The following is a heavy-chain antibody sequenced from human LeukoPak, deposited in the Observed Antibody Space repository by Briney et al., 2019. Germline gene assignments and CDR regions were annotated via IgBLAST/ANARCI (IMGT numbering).Heavy chain of an antibody. J-gene: IGHJ4*02. CDR2: IDYSGST. CDR3: ARDWGDGYNYFDY. Sequence: SETLSLTCTVSGDSISSYYWNWIRQSPGKGLEWIGYIDYSGSTNYNPSLKGRVTMSVDTSKNQFSLKLSSVTAADTAVYYCARDWGDGYNYFDYWGQGILVIVSS. CDR1: GDSISSYY. V-gene: IGHV4-59*01. D-gene: IGHD5-24*01.